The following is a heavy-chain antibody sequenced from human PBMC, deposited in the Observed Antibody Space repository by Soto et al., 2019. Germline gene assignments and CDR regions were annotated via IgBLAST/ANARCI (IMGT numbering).Heavy chain of an antibody. J-gene: IGHJ5*02. V-gene: IGHV5-51*01. CDR2: IYPGDSDS. CDR1: GYNFATYW. Sequence: GESLKISCEGFGYNFATYWIAWVRQMPGKGLEYMGIIYPGDSDSRYSPSFQGQVTFSADKSISTAYMQWSSLKASDTAMYYCARHGFYGDYASNYFDPWGQGTLVTVSS. CDR3: ARHGFYGDYASNYFDP. D-gene: IGHD4-17*01.